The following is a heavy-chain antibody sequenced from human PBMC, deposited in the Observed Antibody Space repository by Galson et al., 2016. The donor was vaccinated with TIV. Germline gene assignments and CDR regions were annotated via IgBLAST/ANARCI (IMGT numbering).Heavy chain of an antibody. V-gene: IGHV3-30*04. D-gene: IGHD1-26*01. CDR2: ISFDGSNK. CDR3: ARDMGGYFQRLNFDF. CDR1: GFTFASYT. Sequence: SLRLSCAASGFTFASYTIHWVRQAPGKGLEWVALISFDGSNKYYADSVKGRFTISRVNSKNTLYLQMNSLRTEDTAVYYCARDMGGYFQRLNFDFWGQGTLVTVSS. J-gene: IGHJ4*02.